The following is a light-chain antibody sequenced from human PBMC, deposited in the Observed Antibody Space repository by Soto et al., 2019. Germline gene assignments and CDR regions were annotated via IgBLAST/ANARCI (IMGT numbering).Light chain of an antibody. CDR1: SSDVGGYNY. Sequence: QSALTQPASVSGSPGQSITISCTGTSSDVGGYNYVSWYQQHPGKVPKLVIYDVSNRPSGASNRFSGSKSGNTASLTISGLQAEDEADYYCSSYTNSGTPLFGGGTKVTVL. J-gene: IGLJ2*01. CDR2: DVS. V-gene: IGLV2-14*03. CDR3: SSYTNSGTPL.